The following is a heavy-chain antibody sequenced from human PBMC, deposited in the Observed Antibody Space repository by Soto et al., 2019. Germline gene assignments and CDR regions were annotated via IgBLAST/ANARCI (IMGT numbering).Heavy chain of an antibody. CDR2: IYYTGST. Sequence: SETLSLTCHVSGGSVSSGNYYWSWIRQPPGKVLEWIGYIYYTGSTNYNPSLKSRVTISVDTSKNQFSLQLSSVTAADTAVYDFARSPYGDYDYYEMDVWGQGTTVTVSS. CDR1: GGSVSSGNYY. V-gene: IGHV4-61*01. J-gene: IGHJ6*02. D-gene: IGHD4-17*01. CDR3: ARSPYGDYDYYEMDV.